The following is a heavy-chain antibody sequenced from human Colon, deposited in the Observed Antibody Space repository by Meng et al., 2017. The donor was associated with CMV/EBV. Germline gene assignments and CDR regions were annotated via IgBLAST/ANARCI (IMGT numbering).Heavy chain of an antibody. Sequence: GESLKISCAASGFNLNTYSMNWLRQAPGRGLEWVASISISSSYIYYADSVKGRFTISRDNAKNSSSLHMNSLRAEDTAIYYCARGGSRSYFFDNWGQGTLVTVFS. CDR3: ARGGSRSYFFDN. V-gene: IGHV3-21*01. J-gene: IGHJ4*02. CDR2: ISISSSYI. D-gene: IGHD1-26*01. CDR1: GFNLNTYS.